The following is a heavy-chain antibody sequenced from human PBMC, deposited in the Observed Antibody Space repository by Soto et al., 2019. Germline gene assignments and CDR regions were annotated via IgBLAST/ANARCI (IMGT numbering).Heavy chain of an antibody. CDR1: GFTFSNYA. J-gene: IGHJ5*02. Sequence: GGSLRLSCAGSGFTFSNYAVNWVRQAPGKGLEWVAVILYDGSVRHYADSVKGRFTVSRDNSKNTVYLQMNSLTPEDTATYYCAREASVAALNWFDPCGQATLVTVSS. V-gene: IGHV3-30-3*01. CDR2: ILYDGSVR. D-gene: IGHD6-6*01. CDR3: AREASVAALNWFDP.